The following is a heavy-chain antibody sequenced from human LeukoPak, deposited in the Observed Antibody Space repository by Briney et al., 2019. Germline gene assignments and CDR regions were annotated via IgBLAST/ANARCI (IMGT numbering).Heavy chain of an antibody. CDR3: ARHRFPQMYYYGMDV. V-gene: IGHV5-51*01. J-gene: IGHJ6*02. CDR2: IYPGDSDT. D-gene: IGHD3-16*01. CDR1: GYSFTSYW. Sequence: GESLQISCKGSGYSFTSYWIGWVRQLPGKGLEWMGIIYPGDSDTRYSPSFQGQVTISADKSISTAYLQWSSLKASDTAMYYCARHRFPQMYYYGMDVWGQGTTVTVSS.